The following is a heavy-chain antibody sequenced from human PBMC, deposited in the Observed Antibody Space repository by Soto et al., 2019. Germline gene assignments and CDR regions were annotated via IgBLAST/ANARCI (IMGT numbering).Heavy chain of an antibody. CDR1: GGSISSSSYY. CDR3: ARLFQGGSRRRSANWFDP. D-gene: IGHD3-16*01. Sequence: SETLSLTYTVSGGSISSSSYYWGWIRQPPGKGLEWIGSIYYSGSTYYNPSLKSRVTISVDTSKNQFSLKLSSVTAADTAVYYCARLFQGGSRRRSANWFDPWGQGTLVTVSS. CDR2: IYYSGST. J-gene: IGHJ5*02. V-gene: IGHV4-39*01.